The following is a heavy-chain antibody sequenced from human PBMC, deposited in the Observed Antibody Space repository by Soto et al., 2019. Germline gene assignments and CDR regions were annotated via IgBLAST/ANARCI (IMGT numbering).Heavy chain of an antibody. Sequence: SETLSLTCTVSGGSISSYYWSWIRQPPGKGLERIGYIYYSGSTNYNPSLKSRVTISVDTSKNQFSLKLSSVTAADTAVYYCASGYLYTGLDYWGQGNLVTVSS. CDR1: GGSISSYY. CDR3: ASGYLYTGLDY. V-gene: IGHV4-59*01. J-gene: IGHJ4*02. CDR2: IYYSGST. D-gene: IGHD5-18*01.